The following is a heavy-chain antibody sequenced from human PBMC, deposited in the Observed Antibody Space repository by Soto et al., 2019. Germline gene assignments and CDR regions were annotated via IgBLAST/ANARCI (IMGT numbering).Heavy chain of an antibody. CDR2: ISYDGSNK. CDR3: AGEARVVAEYSRSPPRYYGMDF. V-gene: IGHV3-30-3*01. D-gene: IGHD6-6*01. Sequence: QVQLVESGGGVVQPGRSLRLSCAASGFTFSSYAMHWVRQAPGKGLEWVAVISYDGSNKNYADSVKGRFTISRDNSKNTLHLQMNALRAEDTAVYYCAGEARVVAEYSRSPPRYYGMDFWGQGTTDTVSS. J-gene: IGHJ6*02. CDR1: GFTFSSYA.